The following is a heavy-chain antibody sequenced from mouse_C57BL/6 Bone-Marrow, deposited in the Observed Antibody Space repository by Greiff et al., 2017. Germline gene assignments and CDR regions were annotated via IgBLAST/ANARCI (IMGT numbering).Heavy chain of an antibody. J-gene: IGHJ2*01. V-gene: IGHV3-6*01. Sequence: EVQLQESGPGLVKPSQSLSLTCSVTGYSITSGYYWNWIRQFPGNKLEWMGYISYDGSNNYNPSLKNRISITRDTSKNKFFLKLNSVTTEDTATYYWARRGLLRPYFDYWGQGTTLTVSS. D-gene: IGHD1-2*01. CDR2: ISYDGSN. CDR1: GYSITSGYY. CDR3: ARRGLLRPYFDY.